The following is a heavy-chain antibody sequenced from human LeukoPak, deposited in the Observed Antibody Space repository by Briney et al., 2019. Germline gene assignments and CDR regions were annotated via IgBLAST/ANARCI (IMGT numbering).Heavy chain of an antibody. CDR3: ARDAQTVTTAIQFDY. J-gene: IGHJ4*02. Sequence: ASVKVSCKASGYTFTGYYMHWVRQAPGQGLEWMGIINPSGGSTSYAQKFQGRVTMTRDMSTSTVYMELSSLRSEDTAVYYCARDAQTVTTAIQFDYWGQGTLVTVSS. CDR1: GYTFTGYY. CDR2: INPSGGST. V-gene: IGHV1-46*01. D-gene: IGHD4-11*01.